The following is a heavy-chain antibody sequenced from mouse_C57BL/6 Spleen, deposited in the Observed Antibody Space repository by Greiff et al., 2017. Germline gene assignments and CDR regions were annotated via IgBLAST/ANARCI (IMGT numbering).Heavy chain of an antibody. CDR2: INPNNGGT. V-gene: IGHV1-26*01. CDR3: APRGYDVRGRGYYFDY. Sequence: EVQLQQSGPELVKPGASVKISCKASGYTFTDYYMNWVKQSHGKSLEWSGDINPNNGGTSYNQKFKGKATLTVDKSSSTAYMELRSLTSEDSAVYYCAPRGYDVRGRGYYFDYWGQGTTLTVSS. D-gene: IGHD2-14*01. J-gene: IGHJ2*01. CDR1: GYTFTDYY.